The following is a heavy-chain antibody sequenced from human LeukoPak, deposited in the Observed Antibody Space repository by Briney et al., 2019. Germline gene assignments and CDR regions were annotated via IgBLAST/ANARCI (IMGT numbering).Heavy chain of an antibody. CDR1: GFTVSSNY. V-gene: IGHV3-66*01. CDR2: IYSGGST. Sequence: GGSLRLSCAASGFTVSSNYMSWARQAPGKGLEWVSVIYSGGSTYYADSVKGRFTISRDNSKNTLYLQMNSLRAEDTAVYYCASGTYYYGSGSPGAFDIWGQGTMVAVSS. J-gene: IGHJ3*02. CDR3: ASGTYYYGSGSPGAFDI. D-gene: IGHD3-10*01.